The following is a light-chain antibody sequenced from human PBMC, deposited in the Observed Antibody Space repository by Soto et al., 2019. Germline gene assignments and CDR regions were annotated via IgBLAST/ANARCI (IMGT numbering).Light chain of an antibody. CDR3: LQYGSSPVT. Sequence: EIVLTQSPGTLSLSPGERATLSCRASQSVSSSYLAWYQQKPGQAPRLLIYGASSRATGIPDRFSGSGSGTDFTLTISRLDPEDFAVYYCLQYGSSPVTFGPGTKVDIK. V-gene: IGKV3-20*01. J-gene: IGKJ3*01. CDR1: QSVSSSY. CDR2: GAS.